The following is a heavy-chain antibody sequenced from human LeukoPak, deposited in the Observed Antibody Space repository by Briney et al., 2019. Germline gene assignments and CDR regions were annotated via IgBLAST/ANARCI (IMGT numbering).Heavy chain of an antibody. V-gene: IGHV4-59*01. CDR3: GAVVPAAIRTKDYGMDG. CDR1: GGSISSYY. D-gene: IGHD2-2*01. Sequence: SEPLSLTCTVSGGSISSYYWSWIRQPPGKGLEWIGYIYYSGSTNYNPSLKSRVTISVDTSKNQFSLKLSSVTAADTAVYYCGAVVPAAIRTKDYGMDGWGQGTTVTVSS. J-gene: IGHJ6*02. CDR2: IYYSGST.